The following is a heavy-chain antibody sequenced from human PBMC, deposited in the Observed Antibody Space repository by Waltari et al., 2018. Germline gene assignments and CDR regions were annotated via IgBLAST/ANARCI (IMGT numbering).Heavy chain of an antibody. J-gene: IGHJ4*02. D-gene: IGHD4-4*01. V-gene: IGHV3-48*03. Sequence: EVQLVESGGGLVQPGGSLRLSCAASGFTSSSYEMNWVRQAPGKGLVWVSYISSSGSTIYYADSVKGRFTISRDNAKNSLYLQVNSLRAEDTAVYYCARVSDYSNYLDYWGQGTLVTVSS. CDR2: ISSSGSTI. CDR1: GFTSSSYE. CDR3: ARVSDYSNYLDY.